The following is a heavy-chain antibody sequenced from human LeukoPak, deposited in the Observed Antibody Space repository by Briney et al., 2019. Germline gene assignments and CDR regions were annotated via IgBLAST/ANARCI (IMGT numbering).Heavy chain of an antibody. CDR1: GGSISSYY. CDR3: ARDRGPTVTTLYGHWFDP. V-gene: IGHV4-59*01. Sequence: SETLSLTCTVSGGSISSYYWSWIRQPPGKGLEWIGYIYYSGSTNYNPSLKSRVTISVDTSKNQLSLKLSSVTAADTAVYYCARDRGPTVTTLYGHWFDPWGQGTLVTVSS. J-gene: IGHJ5*02. D-gene: IGHD4-17*01. CDR2: IYYSGST.